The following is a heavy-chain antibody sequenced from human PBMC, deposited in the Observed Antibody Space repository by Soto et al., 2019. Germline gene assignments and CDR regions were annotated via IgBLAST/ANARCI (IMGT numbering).Heavy chain of an antibody. CDR2: ISGTGTYT. CDR1: GFTFSDDY. D-gene: IGHD4-4*01. J-gene: IGHJ4*02. V-gene: IGHV3-11*03. CDR3: ASGSNSDPKFDY. Sequence: PGGSLRLSCAAAGFTFSDDYMTWFRQGPGKGLEWVSYISGTGTYTSYADSVKGRFIISRDNAKKSLYLQMNSLRAEDTAVYYCASGSNSDPKFDYWGQGTLVTVSS.